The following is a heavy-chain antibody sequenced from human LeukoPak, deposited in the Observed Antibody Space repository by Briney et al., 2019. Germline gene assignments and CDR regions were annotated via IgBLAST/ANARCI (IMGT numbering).Heavy chain of an antibody. V-gene: IGHV3-30*18. CDR2: ISYDGSNK. CDR3: AKEGSSSSFDY. D-gene: IGHD6-13*01. CDR1: GFTFSSCG. J-gene: IGHJ4*02. Sequence: GSLRLSCAASGFTFSSCGMHWVRQAPGKGLEWVAVISYDGSNKYYADSVKGRFTISRDNSKNTLYLQMNSLRAEDTAVYYCAKEGSSSSFDYWGQGTLVTVSS.